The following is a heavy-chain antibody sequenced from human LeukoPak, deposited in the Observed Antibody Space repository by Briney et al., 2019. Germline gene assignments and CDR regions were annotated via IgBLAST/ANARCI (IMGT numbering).Heavy chain of an antibody. V-gene: IGHV3-21*01. D-gene: IGHD3-16*02. Sequence: GGALRLSCAASGFTFSSFSMNWVRQAPGKGLEWVSSISSSSNYIYYADSVKGRITLTRDNAQNSLYLQMHSLRAEDTAVSYCARDGVIGTALPVTRFDYWGQGTLVTVSS. J-gene: IGHJ4*02. CDR2: ISSSSNYI. CDR3: ARDGVIGTALPVTRFDY. CDR1: GFTFSSFS.